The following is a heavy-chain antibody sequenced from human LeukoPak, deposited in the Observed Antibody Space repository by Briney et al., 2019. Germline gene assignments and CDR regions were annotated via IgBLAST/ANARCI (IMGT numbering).Heavy chain of an antibody. CDR2: TYYSGGT. CDR1: GGSLSSGGYC. CDR3: ARGYCSGGSCYPVYYFDY. V-gene: IGHV4-31*03. Sequence: SSQSLSLTCTVSGGSLSSGGYCWSWLRQHPGKGLEWIGYTYYSGGTYYNPSLKSRFTISVPTSKNQFSLKLSSVTAADTAVYYCARGYCSGGSCYPVYYFDYWGQGTLVTVSS. D-gene: IGHD2-15*01. J-gene: IGHJ4*02.